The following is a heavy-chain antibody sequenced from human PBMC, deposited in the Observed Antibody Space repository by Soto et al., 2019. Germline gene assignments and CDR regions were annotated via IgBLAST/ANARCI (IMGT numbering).Heavy chain of an antibody. J-gene: IGHJ4*02. CDR1: GGSISSSSYY. CDR2: IYHSGST. Sequence: PSETLSLTCTVSGGSISSSSYYWGWIRQPPGKGLEWIGYIYHSGSTYYNPSLKSRVTISVDRSKNQFSLKLSSVTAADTAVYYCAAGGGLPRYYWGQGTXVTVSS. V-gene: IGHV4-39*07. CDR3: AAGGGLPRYY. D-gene: IGHD5-12*01.